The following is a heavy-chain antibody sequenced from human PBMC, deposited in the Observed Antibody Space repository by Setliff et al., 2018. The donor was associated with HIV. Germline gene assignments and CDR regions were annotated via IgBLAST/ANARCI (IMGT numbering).Heavy chain of an antibody. Sequence: PGGSLRLSCAASGFTFSNAWMSWVRQAPGKGLEWVGRIKSKTDGGTTDYAAPVKGRFTISRDDSKNTLYLQMDSLTTEDTAVYYCTTEIRWELLPNYWGQGTLVTVS. CDR2: IKSKTDGGTT. CDR3: TTEIRWELLPNY. CDR1: GFTFSNAW. J-gene: IGHJ4*02. V-gene: IGHV3-15*01. D-gene: IGHD1-26*01.